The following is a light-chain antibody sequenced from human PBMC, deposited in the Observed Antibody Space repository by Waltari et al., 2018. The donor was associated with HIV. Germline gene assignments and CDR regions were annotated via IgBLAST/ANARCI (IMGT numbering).Light chain of an antibody. Sequence: SSELTQDPVVSVALGQTVTITCQGDSLSSYYATWYQQKPGQAPLLVFFGKNSRPSGIPDRFSGSNSRNKASLTITGAQAEDEVDYYCYSRDSTTNHRVFGGGTKLTVL. V-gene: IGLV3-19*01. J-gene: IGLJ2*01. CDR1: SLSSYY. CDR3: YSRDSTTNHRV. CDR2: GKN.